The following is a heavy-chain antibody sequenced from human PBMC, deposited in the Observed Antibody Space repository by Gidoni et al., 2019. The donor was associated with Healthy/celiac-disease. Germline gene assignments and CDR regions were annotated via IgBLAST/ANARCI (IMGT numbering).Heavy chain of an antibody. CDR2: ISYDGSNN. CDR3: ARFGDRGLDY. D-gene: IGHD3-3*01. CDR1: GFTFSSYA. Sequence: QVQLVESGGGVVQPGRSLRLSCAASGFTFSSYAMTWVRQAPGKGLEWVAVISYDGSNNYYADSVKGRFTISRDNSKNTLYLQMNSLRAEDTAVYYCARFGDRGLDYWGQGTLVTVSS. J-gene: IGHJ4*02. V-gene: IGHV3-30-3*01.